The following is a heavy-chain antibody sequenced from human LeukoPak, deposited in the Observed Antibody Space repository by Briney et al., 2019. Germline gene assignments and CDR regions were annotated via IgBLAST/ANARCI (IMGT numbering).Heavy chain of an antibody. CDR1: GFTFSSYA. CDR2: ISYDGSNK. D-gene: IGHD3-22*01. Sequence: GGSLRLSCAASGFTFSSYAMHWVRQAPGKGLEWVAVISYDGSNKYYADSVKGRFTISRDNSKNTLYLQMNSLRAEDTAVYYCARGFYDSGGYYYVDYWGQGTLVSVSS. CDR3: ARGFYDSGGYYYVDY. J-gene: IGHJ4*02. V-gene: IGHV3-30-3*01.